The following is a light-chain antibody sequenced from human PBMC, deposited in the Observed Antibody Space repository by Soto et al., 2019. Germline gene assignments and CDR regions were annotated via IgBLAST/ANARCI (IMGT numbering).Light chain of an antibody. CDR1: QSINSW. CDR3: QRSYSTPPT. Sequence: SQLTQSPSTLSACVGERVTLTCRASQSINSWLAWYQQKPGKAPQILIYDASTLKSGVPSRFSASGSGTDFTLTISSLQPEDFATYYCQRSYSTPPTFGQGTKVDIK. J-gene: IGKJ1*01. CDR2: DAS. V-gene: IGKV1-5*01.